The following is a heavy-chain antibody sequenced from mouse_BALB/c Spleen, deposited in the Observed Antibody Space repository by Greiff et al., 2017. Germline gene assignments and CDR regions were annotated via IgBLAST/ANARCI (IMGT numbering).Heavy chain of an antibody. V-gene: IGHV1-14*01. CDR3: ARGTEGVWFAY. Sequence: VQLKESGPELVKPGASVKMSCKASGYTFTSYVMHWVKQKPGQGLEWIGYINPYNDGTKYNEKFKGKATLTSDKSSSTAYMELSSLTSEDSAVYYCARGTEGVWFAYWGQGTQVTVSA. CDR2: INPYNDGT. D-gene: IGHD3-3*01. J-gene: IGHJ3*01. CDR1: GYTFTSYV.